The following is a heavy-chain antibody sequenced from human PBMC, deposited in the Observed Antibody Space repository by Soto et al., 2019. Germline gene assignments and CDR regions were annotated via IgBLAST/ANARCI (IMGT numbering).Heavy chain of an antibody. Sequence: AGGSLRLSCAASGFTFSDYYMSWIRQAPGKGLEWVSYISSSGSTIYYADSVKGRFTISRDNAKNSLYLQMNSLRAEDTAVYYCANRARGYGDEYFHQWGQGTLVTVSS. CDR3: ANRARGYGDEYFHQ. J-gene: IGHJ1*01. V-gene: IGHV3-11*01. CDR2: ISSSGSTI. CDR1: GFTFSDYY. D-gene: IGHD2-15*01.